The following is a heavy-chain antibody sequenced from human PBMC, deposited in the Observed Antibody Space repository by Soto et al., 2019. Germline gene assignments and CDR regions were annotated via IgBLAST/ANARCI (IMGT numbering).Heavy chain of an antibody. D-gene: IGHD3-10*01. V-gene: IGHV4-31*03. CDR1: GGSISSGGYY. CDR2: IYYSGST. Sequence: QVQLQESCTGLVKPSQTLSLTCTVSGGSISSGGYYWSWIRQHPGKGLEWIGYIYYSGSTYYNPSLKSRVTISVDTSKNQFSLKLSSVTAADTAVYYCARQKGFGEFSDYWGQGTLVTVSS. CDR3: ARQKGFGEFSDY. J-gene: IGHJ4*02.